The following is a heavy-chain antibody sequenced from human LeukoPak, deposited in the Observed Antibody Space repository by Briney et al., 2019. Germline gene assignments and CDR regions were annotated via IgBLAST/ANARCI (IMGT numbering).Heavy chain of an antibody. D-gene: IGHD6-13*01. V-gene: IGHV3-30*04. CDR3: AREVGQQQLDWVGMDV. CDR1: GFTFSSYA. CDR2: ISYDGSNK. J-gene: IGHJ6*02. Sequence: GRSLRLSCAASGFTFSSYAMHWVRQAPGKGLEWVAVISYDGSNKYYADSVKDRFTISRDNSKNTLYLQMNSLRAEDTAAYYCAREVGQQQLDWVGMDVWGQGTTVTVSS.